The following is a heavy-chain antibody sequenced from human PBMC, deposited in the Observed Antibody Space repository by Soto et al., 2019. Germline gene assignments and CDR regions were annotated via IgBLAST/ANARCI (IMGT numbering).Heavy chain of an antibody. J-gene: IGHJ6*02. D-gene: IGHD3-22*01. CDR1: GGSISSGDYY. Sequence: PSETLSLTCTVSGGSISSGDYYWSWIRQPPGKGLEWIGYIYYSGSTYYNPSLKSRVTISVDTSKNQFSLKLSSVTAADTAVYYCARDGGPPTYYYDMGTGMDVWGQGTTVTVSS. CDR2: IYYSGST. V-gene: IGHV4-30-4*01. CDR3: ARDGGPPTYYYDMGTGMDV.